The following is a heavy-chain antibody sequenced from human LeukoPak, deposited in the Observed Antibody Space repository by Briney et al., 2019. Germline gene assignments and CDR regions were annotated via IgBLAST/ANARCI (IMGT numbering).Heavy chain of an antibody. CDR1: GFTFSDYY. V-gene: IGHV3-11*01. J-gene: IGHJ4*02. D-gene: IGHD3-10*01. CDR3: AKDPPYYGSGSYWDY. Sequence: GGSLRLSCAASGFTFSDYYMSWIRQAPGKGLEWVSYISSSSSTIYYADSVKGRFTISRDNSKNTLYLQMNSLRAEDTAVYYCAKDPPYYGSGSYWDYWGQGTLVTVSS. CDR2: ISSSSSTI.